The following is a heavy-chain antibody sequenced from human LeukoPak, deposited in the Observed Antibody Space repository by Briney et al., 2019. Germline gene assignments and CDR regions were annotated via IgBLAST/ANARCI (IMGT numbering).Heavy chain of an antibody. CDR1: GGTFSSYA. Sequence: SVKVSCKASGGTFSSYAISWVRQAPGQGLEWMGGIIPIFGTANYAQKFQGRVTITADESTSTAYMELSSLRSEDTAVYYCARDFGERGVIAVAGTEFDYWGQGTLVTVSS. CDR2: IIPIFGTA. V-gene: IGHV1-69*13. D-gene: IGHD6-19*01. J-gene: IGHJ4*02. CDR3: ARDFGERGVIAVAGTEFDY.